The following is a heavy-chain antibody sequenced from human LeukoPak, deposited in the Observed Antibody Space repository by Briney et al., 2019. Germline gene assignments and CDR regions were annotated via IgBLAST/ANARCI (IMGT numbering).Heavy chain of an antibody. CDR1: GFTFSSYA. Sequence: PGGSLRLSCAASGFTFSSYAMHWVRQAPGKGLEWVAVISYDGSNKYYADSVKGRFTISRDNSKNTLYLQMNSLRAEDTAVYYCARAPLYGSGSYFAYAEGAFDIWGQGTMVTVSS. CDR3: ARAPLYGSGSYFAYAEGAFDI. D-gene: IGHD3-10*01. J-gene: IGHJ3*02. V-gene: IGHV3-30-3*01. CDR2: ISYDGSNK.